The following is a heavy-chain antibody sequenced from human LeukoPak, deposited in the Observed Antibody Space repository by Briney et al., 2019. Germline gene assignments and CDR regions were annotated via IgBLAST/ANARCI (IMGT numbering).Heavy chain of an antibody. V-gene: IGHV3-30*04. CDR1: GFTFSSYA. Sequence: GESLRLSCAASGFTFSSYAMHWVRQPPGKGLEWVAVISYDGSNKYYADSVKGRFTISRDNSKNTLYLQMNSLRAEDTAVYYCARLVAIIDYWGQGTLVTVSS. CDR3: ARLVAIIDY. J-gene: IGHJ4*02. CDR2: ISYDGSNK. D-gene: IGHD5-12*01.